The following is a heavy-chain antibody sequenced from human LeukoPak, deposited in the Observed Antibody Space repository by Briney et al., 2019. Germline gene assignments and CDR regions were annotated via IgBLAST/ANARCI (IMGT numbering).Heavy chain of an antibody. CDR1: GGSFSGYY. Sequence: PSETLSLTCAVYGGSFSGYYWSWIRQPPGKGLEWIGEINHSGSTNYNPSLKSRVTISVDTSKNQFSLKLGSVTAADTAVYYCARELEMDPRGYYYMDVWGKGTTVTVSS. J-gene: IGHJ6*03. D-gene: IGHD1-1*01. V-gene: IGHV4-34*01. CDR3: ARELEMDPRGYYYMDV. CDR2: INHSGST.